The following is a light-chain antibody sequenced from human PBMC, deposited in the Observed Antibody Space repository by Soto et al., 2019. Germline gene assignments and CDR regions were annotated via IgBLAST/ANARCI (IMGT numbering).Light chain of an antibody. CDR2: EVS. Sequence: QSVLTQPASVSGSPGQSITISCTGTSSDVGNYNYVSWYQQHPGKAPKLMIFEVSDRPSGVSHRFSGSKSGNTASLTISGLQADDEADYYCSSYISSFSHVFGTGTKLTVL. V-gene: IGLV2-14*01. J-gene: IGLJ1*01. CDR1: SSDVGNYNY. CDR3: SSYISSFSHV.